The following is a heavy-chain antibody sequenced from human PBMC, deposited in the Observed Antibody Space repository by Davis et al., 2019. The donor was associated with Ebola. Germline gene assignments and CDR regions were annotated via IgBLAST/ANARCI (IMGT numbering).Heavy chain of an antibody. Sequence: GESLKISCTDSVITFSSYAMSWVRQAPGKGLEWVSAISGSGGSTYYADSVKGRFTISRDNSKNTLYLQMNSLGAEDTAVYYCAKDASISSSWDWYFDLWGRGTLVTVSS. D-gene: IGHD6-13*01. V-gene: IGHV3-23*01. CDR3: AKDASISSSWDWYFDL. CDR2: ISGSGGST. CDR1: VITFSSYA. J-gene: IGHJ2*01.